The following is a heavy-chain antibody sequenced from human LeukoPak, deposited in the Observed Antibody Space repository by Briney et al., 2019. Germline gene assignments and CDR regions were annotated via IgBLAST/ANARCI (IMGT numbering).Heavy chain of an antibody. Sequence: PSETLSLTCTVSGGSISSGDYYWSWIRQPPGKGLEWIGYIYYSGSTYYNPSLKSRVTISVDTSKNQFSLKLSSVTAADTAVYYCAVAIGGDRYSGSYLPDYWGQGTLVTVSS. D-gene: IGHD1-26*01. CDR2: IYYSGST. CDR1: GGSISSGDYY. V-gene: IGHV4-30-4*01. CDR3: AVAIGGDRYSGSYLPDY. J-gene: IGHJ4*02.